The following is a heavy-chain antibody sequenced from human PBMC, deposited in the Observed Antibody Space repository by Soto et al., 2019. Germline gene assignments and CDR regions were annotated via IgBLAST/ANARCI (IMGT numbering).Heavy chain of an antibody. CDR3: ASAYYDFWSGFDY. Sequence: TSETLSLTCTVSGGSISSGDYYWSWIRQPPGKGLEWIGYIYYSGSTYYNPSLKSRVTISVDTSKNQFSLKLSSVTAADTAVYYCASAYYDFWSGFDYWGQGTLVTVSS. CDR1: GGSISSGDYY. CDR2: IYYSGST. J-gene: IGHJ4*02. D-gene: IGHD3-3*01. V-gene: IGHV4-30-4*01.